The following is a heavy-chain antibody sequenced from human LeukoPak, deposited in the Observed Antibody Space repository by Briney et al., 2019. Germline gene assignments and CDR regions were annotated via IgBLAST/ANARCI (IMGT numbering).Heavy chain of an antibody. CDR2: IIPIFGTA. J-gene: IGHJ4*02. CDR1: GGTFSSYA. CDR3: ARGGVDFRDYYFDY. V-gene: IGHV1-69*13. Sequence: SVKVSCKASGGTFSSYAFSWVRQAPGQGLEWVGGIIPIFGTANYAQKFQARVTITSDESTSTAYMELSSLRSEDTAVYYCARGGVDFRDYYFDYWGQGTLVTVSS. D-gene: IGHD3-3*01.